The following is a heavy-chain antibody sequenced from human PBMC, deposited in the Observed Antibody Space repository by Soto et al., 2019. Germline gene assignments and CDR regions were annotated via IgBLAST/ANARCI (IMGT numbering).Heavy chain of an antibody. CDR3: ARATYTSGLLFYLEN. D-gene: IGHD5-18*01. CDR2: INPYGGDT. V-gene: IGHV1-46*01. Sequence: GASVKVSCKASGYTFTYYHIHWVRQAPGQGLEWMGIINPYGGDTTYAQKFQGRVTMTRDTSTSTVYMELSSLRSEDTALYYCARATYTSGLLFYLENWGQGTPVSVSS. J-gene: IGHJ4*02. CDR1: GYTFTYYH.